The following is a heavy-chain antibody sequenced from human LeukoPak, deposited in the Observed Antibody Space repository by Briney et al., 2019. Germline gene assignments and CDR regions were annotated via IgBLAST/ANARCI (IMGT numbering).Heavy chain of an antibody. Sequence: SETLSLTCTVSGGSISSSSYYWGWIRQPPGEGLEWIGSIYYSGSTYYNPSLKSRVTISVDTSKNQFSLKLSSVTAADTAVYYCASRYSYGSGNFDYWGQGTLVTVSS. CDR3: ASRYSYGSGNFDY. D-gene: IGHD5-18*01. V-gene: IGHV4-39*01. CDR2: IYYSGST. J-gene: IGHJ4*02. CDR1: GGSISSSSYY.